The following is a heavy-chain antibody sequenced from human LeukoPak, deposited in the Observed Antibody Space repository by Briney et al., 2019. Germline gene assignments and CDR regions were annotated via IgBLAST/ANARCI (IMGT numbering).Heavy chain of an antibody. J-gene: IGHJ3*02. CDR1: GFTFSTYT. CDR3: ARDALQSKAFDI. V-gene: IGHV3-48*04. Sequence: GGSLRLSCAASGFTFSTYTMNWVRQAPGKGLEWVSYISSSGSTIYYADSVKGRFTISRDNAKNSLYLQMNSLRAEDTAVYYCARDALQSKAFDIWGQGTMVTVSS. CDR2: ISSSGSTI. D-gene: IGHD4-11*01.